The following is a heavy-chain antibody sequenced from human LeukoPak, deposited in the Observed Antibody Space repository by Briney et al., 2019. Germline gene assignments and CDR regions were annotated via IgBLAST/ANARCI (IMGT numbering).Heavy chain of an antibody. CDR3: ARLVSSWFDP. CDR1: GGSIGSYY. D-gene: IGHD2-2*01. V-gene: IGHV4-59*08. Sequence: SETLSLTCTVSGGSIGSYYWSWIRQPPGKGLEWIGYIYYSGSTNYNPSLKSRVTISVDTSKNQFSLKLSSVTAADTAVYYCARLVSSWFDPWGQGTLVTVSS. CDR2: IYYSGST. J-gene: IGHJ5*02.